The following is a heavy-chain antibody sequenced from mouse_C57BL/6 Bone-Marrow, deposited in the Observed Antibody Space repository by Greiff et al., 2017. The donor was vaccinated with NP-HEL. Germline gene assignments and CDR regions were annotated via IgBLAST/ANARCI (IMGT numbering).Heavy chain of an antibody. J-gene: IGHJ2*01. CDR1: GYTFTSYG. V-gene: IGHV1-81*01. CDR3: ARYGGGSYVGDY. Sequence: SGAELARPGASVKLSCKASGYTFTSYGISWVKQRTGQGLEWIGEIYPRSGNTYYNEKFKGKATLTADKSSSTAYMELRSLTSEDSAVYFCARYGGGSYVGDYWGQGTTLTVSS. CDR2: IYPRSGNT. D-gene: IGHD1-1*02.